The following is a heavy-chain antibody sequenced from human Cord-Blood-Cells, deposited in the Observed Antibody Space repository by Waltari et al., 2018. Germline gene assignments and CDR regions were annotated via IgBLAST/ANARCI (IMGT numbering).Heavy chain of an antibody. V-gene: IGHV4-34*01. D-gene: IGHD2-2*01. CDR3: ARGGACSSTSCYNWFDP. CDR1: GGPFSGYY. Sequence: QVQLQQWGAGLLKPSETLSLTCAVYGGPFSGYYWSWTRQPPGKGLEWIGEINHSGSTNYNPSLKSRVTISVDTSKNQFSLKLSSVTAADTAVYYCARGGACSSTSCYNWFDPWGQGTLVTVSS. CDR2: INHSGST. J-gene: IGHJ5*02.